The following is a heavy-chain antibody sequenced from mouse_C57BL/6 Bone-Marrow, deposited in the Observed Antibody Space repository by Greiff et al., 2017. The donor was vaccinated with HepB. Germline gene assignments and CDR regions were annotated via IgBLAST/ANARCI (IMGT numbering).Heavy chain of an antibody. CDR2: INPYNGGT. D-gene: IGHD2-12*01. CDR1: GYTFTDYY. J-gene: IGHJ4*01. Sequence: VQLQQSGPVLVKPGASVKMSCKASGYTFTDYYMNWVKQSHGNSLEWIGVINPYNGGTSYNQKFKGKATLTVDKSSSTAYMELNSLASEASAVYYCAYYRGAMDYWGQGTTVTVSS. V-gene: IGHV1-19*01. CDR3: AYYRGAMDY.